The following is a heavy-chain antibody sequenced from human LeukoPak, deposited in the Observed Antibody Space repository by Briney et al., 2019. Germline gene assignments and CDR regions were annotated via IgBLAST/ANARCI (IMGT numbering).Heavy chain of an antibody. J-gene: IGHJ5*02. V-gene: IGHV4-59*01. CDR2: IYYSGST. D-gene: IGHD2-21*02. CDR1: GGSTSSYH. Sequence: SETLSLTCTVSGGSTSSYHWNWIRQPPGKGLEWIGYIYYSGSTNYNPSLKSRVTISVDTSKNQFSLKLSSVTAADTAVYYCARDRDTLAYCGGDCSIKFDPWGQGTLVTVSS. CDR3: ARDRDTLAYCGGDCSIKFDP.